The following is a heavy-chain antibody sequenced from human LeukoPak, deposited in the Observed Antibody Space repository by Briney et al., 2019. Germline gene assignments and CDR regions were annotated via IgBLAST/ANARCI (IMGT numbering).Heavy chain of an antibody. J-gene: IGHJ4*02. D-gene: IGHD3-10*01. CDR2: IKSKTDGGTT. CDR1: GFTFSCYA. Sequence: GGSLRLSCAASGFTFSCYAMSWVRQAPGKGLEWVGRIKSKTDGGTTDYAAPVKGRFSISRDDSKNTLYLQMNSLKTEDTAVYYCSTDAFGYFDYWGQGTLVTVSS. CDR3: STDAFGYFDY. V-gene: IGHV3-15*01.